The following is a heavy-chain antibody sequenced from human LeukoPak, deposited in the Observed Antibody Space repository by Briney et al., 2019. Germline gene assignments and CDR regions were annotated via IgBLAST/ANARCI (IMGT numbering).Heavy chain of an antibody. D-gene: IGHD4-17*01. Sequence: GGSLRLSCAASGFTFSGYTMNWVRPAPGKGLEWVSSITSSSSHIYYADSVKGRFTISRDSAKNSLDLQRNSLRAEDTAVYYCARAVGTYDYGVFDYWGQGTLVTVSS. CDR1: GFTFSGYT. V-gene: IGHV3-21*04. J-gene: IGHJ4*02. CDR2: ITSSSSHI. CDR3: ARAVGTYDYGVFDY.